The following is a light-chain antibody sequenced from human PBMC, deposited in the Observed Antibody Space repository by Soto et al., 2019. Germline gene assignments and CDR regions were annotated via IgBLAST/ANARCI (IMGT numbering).Light chain of an antibody. Sequence: QAVVTQEPSLTVSPGGTVTLTCGSSTGTLTSGHFPYWFQQKPGQAPRALIFDTSNRHSWRPARFSGSLLGGKAALTLSGAQPEDEADYYCLLYYSGARVFGGGTKLTVL. J-gene: IGLJ2*01. CDR1: TGTLTSGHF. CDR2: DTS. CDR3: LLYYSGARV. V-gene: IGLV7-46*01.